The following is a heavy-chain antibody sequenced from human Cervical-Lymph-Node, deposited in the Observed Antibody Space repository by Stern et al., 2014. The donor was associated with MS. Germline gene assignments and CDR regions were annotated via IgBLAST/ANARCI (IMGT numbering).Heavy chain of an antibody. D-gene: IGHD3-16*01. V-gene: IGHV4-39*01. CDR3: ARHRKAGGYWFDP. Sequence: QLVESGPGLVKPSETLSLTCTVSGGSISSSSYYWGWIRQPPGKGLAXIGSIYYSGSTYYNPSLKSGTTITENTTKTQSPLKMSSVTAADTAVYYCARHRKAGGYWFDPWGQGTLVTVSS. CDR2: IYYSGST. J-gene: IGHJ5*02. CDR1: GGSISSSSYY.